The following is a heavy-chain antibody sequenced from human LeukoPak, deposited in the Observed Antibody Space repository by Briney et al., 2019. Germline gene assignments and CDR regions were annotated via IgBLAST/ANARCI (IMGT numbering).Heavy chain of an antibody. J-gene: IGHJ4*02. CDR3: AKSRVGTSTGGIDY. V-gene: IGHV3-21*04. Sequence: GGSLRLSCAASGFTFSSYSMNWVRQAPGKGLEWVSSISSSSSYIYYADSVKGRFTISRDNSRNTLNLQINSLRAEDTATYYCAKSRVGTSTGGIDYWGQGTLVTVSS. D-gene: IGHD1-26*01. CDR2: ISSSSSYI. CDR1: GFTFSSYS.